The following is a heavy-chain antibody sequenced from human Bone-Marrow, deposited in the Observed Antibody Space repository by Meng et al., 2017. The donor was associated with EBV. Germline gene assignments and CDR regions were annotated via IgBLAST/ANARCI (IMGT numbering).Heavy chain of an antibody. CDR2: IKSKSDGGTT. CDR1: GFTVSNAW. J-gene: IGHJ4*02. V-gene: IGHV3-15*01. CDR3: TTDIYGSGSYYNDY. Sequence: GRLGGCGGGLGKHGGSLRLSCAAFGFTVSNAWMSGVHQAPGKGLEWVGRIKSKSDGGTTDYAAPVKGRFTISRDDSKNTLYLHMNSLKTEDTAVYYCTTDIYGSGSYYNDYWGQGTLVTVSS. D-gene: IGHD3-10*01.